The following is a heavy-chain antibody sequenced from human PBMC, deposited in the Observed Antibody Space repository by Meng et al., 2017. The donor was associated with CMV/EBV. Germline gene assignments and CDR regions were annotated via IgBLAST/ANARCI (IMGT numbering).Heavy chain of an antibody. D-gene: IGHD2-2*01. CDR3: ARDLGGYCSSTSCRPNWFDP. V-gene: IGHV4-39*07. CDR1: SSYY. J-gene: IGHJ5*02. Sequence: SSYYWGWIRQPPGKGLEWIGSIYSSGSTYYNPSLKSRVTISVDTSKNQFSLKLSSVTAADTAVYYCARDLGGYCSSTSCRPNWFDPWGQGTLVTVSS. CDR2: IYSSGST.